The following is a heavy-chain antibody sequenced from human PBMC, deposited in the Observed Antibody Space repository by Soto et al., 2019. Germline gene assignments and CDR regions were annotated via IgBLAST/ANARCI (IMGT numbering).Heavy chain of an antibody. D-gene: IGHD1-7*01. V-gene: IGHV3-30*18. CDR3: AKGGKCGTLYAMEG. Sequence: QVQLVESGGGVVQPGRSLRLSCAASGFTFSSYGMHWVRQAPGKGLEWVAFISYDGSSKYYADSVKGRFTISRDNSKNTLYLQKDSLRAEKTAFYYGAKGGKCGTLYAMEGWGQGTTVTVSS. CDR1: GFTFSSYG. J-gene: IGHJ6*02. CDR2: ISYDGSSK.